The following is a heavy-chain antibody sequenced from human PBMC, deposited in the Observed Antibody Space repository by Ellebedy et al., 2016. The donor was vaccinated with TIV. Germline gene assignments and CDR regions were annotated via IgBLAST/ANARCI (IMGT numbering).Heavy chain of an antibody. D-gene: IGHD4-23*01. CDR3: ARDPVGVGPAFDV. CDR1: GLTFSSHA. J-gene: IGHJ3*01. Sequence: PGGSLRLSCAASGLTFSSHAMSWVPQAPGKGLEWVSSLTESGGNTYYADSVKSRFTISRDNSKDTLYLQMNSLRAEDTAIYDFARDPVGVGPAFDVWGQGTMVTVSS. V-gene: IGHV3-23*01. CDR2: LTESGGNT.